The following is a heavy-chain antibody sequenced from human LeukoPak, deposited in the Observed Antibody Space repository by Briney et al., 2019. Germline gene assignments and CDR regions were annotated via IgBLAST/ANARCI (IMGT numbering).Heavy chain of an antibody. J-gene: IGHJ4*02. CDR3: AKDPNGGYTYYYDSSGYWD. V-gene: IGHV3-66*03. CDR2: IYSDNT. Sequence: GGSLRLSCTVSGFTVSSNSMSWVRQAPGKGLEWVSFIYSDNTHYSDSVKGRFTISRDNSKNTPYLQMNSLRAEDTAVYYCAKDPNGGYTYYYDSSGYWDWGQGTLVTVSS. CDR1: GFTVSSNS. D-gene: IGHD3-22*01.